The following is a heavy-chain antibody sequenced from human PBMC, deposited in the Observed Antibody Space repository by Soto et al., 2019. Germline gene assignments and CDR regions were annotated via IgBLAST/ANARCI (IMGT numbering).Heavy chain of an antibody. CDR2: VNGDGSRT. J-gene: IGHJ1*01. V-gene: IGHV3-74*01. D-gene: IGHD5-12*01. Sequence: EVQLVESGGGFFQPGGSLRLSCEASGFTFSGYWMHWVRQAPGKGLMWVSRVNGDGSRTDYADSVKGRFTISRDNAKNTVFLQMNSLRAEDTAVYYCARVPTGGYDWNCDQGTLVTVSS. CDR1: GFTFSGYW. CDR3: ARVPTGGYDWN.